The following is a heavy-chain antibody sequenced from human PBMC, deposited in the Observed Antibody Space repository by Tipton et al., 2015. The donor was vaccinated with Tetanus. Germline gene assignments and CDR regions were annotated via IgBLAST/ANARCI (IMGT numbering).Heavy chain of an antibody. CDR2: IYYSGIP. J-gene: IGHJ4*02. V-gene: IGHV4-39*07. CDR3: ARGARGYTYG. Sequence: GLVKPSETLSLTCIVSSGSISSSNYHWGWIRQPPGKGLEWIGSIYYSGIPYYNPSLKSRVTISVDTSKNQFSLNLTSVTAADTAVYYCARGARGYTYGWGQGTLVTVSS. CDR1: SGSISSSNYH. D-gene: IGHD5-18*01.